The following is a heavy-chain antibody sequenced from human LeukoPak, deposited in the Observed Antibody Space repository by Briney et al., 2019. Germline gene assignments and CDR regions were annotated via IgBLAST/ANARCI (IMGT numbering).Heavy chain of an antibody. Sequence: PGGPLRLSCAPSGFTFTTYWMSWVRQAPGKGLEWLANIKPDGSEKNYVDSVRGRFIISRDNAKNSLYLEMNSLRAEDTAVYYCARGAWYYIYWGQGTLVSVSS. V-gene: IGHV3-7*01. J-gene: IGHJ4*02. CDR1: GFTFTTYW. CDR2: IKPDGSEK. CDR3: ARGAWYYIY. D-gene: IGHD6-19*01.